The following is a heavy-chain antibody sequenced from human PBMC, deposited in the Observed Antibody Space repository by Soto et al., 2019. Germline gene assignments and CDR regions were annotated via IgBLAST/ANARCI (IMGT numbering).Heavy chain of an antibody. V-gene: IGHV3-74*01. CDR2: INSDGSST. CDR3: AREAPYYIWGSYRPFDY. Sequence: GSLRLSCAASGFTFSSYWMHWVRQAPGKGLVWVSRINSDGSSTSYADSVKGRFTISRDNAKNTLYLQMNSLRAEDTAVYYCAREAPYYIWGSYRPFDYWGQGTLVTVSS. CDR1: GFTFSSYW. D-gene: IGHD3-16*02. J-gene: IGHJ4*02.